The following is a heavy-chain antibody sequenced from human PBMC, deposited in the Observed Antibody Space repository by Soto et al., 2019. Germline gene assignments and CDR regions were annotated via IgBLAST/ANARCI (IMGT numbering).Heavy chain of an antibody. D-gene: IGHD2-15*01. CDR2: IHYSGST. CDR3: ARDLGVVAATRYYYYGMDV. V-gene: IGHV4-31*03. CDR1: GGSISSGGYY. J-gene: IGHJ6*02. Sequence: QVQLQESGPGLVKPSQTLSLTCTVSGGSISSGGYYWSWIRQHPGKGLEGMGYIHYSGSTYYNPSIKSRVIISVYTSKNQFSLKLSSVTAAYTAVYYCARDLGVVAATRYYYYGMDVWGQGTTVTVSS.